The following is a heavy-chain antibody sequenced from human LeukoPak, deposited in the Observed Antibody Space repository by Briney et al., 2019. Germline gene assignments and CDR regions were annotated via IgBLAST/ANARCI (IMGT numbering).Heavy chain of an antibody. CDR3: ARQKVYYYDSSGISGDASDI. Sequence: GGSLRLSCAASGFTFSSYAMSWVRQAPGKGLEWVSAISGSGGSTYYADSVKGRFTISRDNSKNTLYLQMNSLRAEDTAVYYCARQKVYYYDSSGISGDASDIWGQGTMVTVSS. J-gene: IGHJ3*02. D-gene: IGHD3-22*01. V-gene: IGHV3-23*01. CDR2: ISGSGGST. CDR1: GFTFSSYA.